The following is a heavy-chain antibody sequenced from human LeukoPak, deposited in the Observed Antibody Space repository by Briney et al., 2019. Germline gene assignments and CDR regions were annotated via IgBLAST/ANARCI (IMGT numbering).Heavy chain of an antibody. J-gene: IGHJ6*02. CDR2: ISSTSSYI. CDR3: ARDSSSSYFYYYGMDV. D-gene: IGHD6-6*01. Sequence: GGSLRLSCAASGFTFSGYSMNWVRQAPGKGLEWVSSISSTSSYIYYADSVKGRFTISRDNARNSLYLQMNSLRAEDTAVYYCARDSSSSYFYYYGMDVWGQGTTVTVSS. CDR1: GFTFSGYS. V-gene: IGHV3-21*01.